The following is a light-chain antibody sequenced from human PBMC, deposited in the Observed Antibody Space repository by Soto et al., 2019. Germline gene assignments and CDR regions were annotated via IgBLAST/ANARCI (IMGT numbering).Light chain of an antibody. CDR2: AAS. Sequence: DIQMTQSPSSLSASVGDRVTITCRASQGISNYLAWYQQKPGKVPKLLIYAASTLQSGVPSRFSGSGSGTDFAVTMSSLQPEDVAAYYCQEYNSAPPVTFGGGTKVEIK. V-gene: IGKV1-27*01. J-gene: IGKJ4*01. CDR1: QGISNY. CDR3: QEYNSAPPVT.